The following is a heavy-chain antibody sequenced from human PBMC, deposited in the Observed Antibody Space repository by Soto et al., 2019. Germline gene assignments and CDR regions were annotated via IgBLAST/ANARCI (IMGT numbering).Heavy chain of an antibody. D-gene: IGHD6-19*01. CDR1: GFTFSSYG. CDR2: ISYDGSNK. J-gene: IGHJ6*02. CDR3: AKDRRAVAGTHYYGMDV. Sequence: GGSLRLSCAASGFTFSSYGMHWVRQAPGKGLEWVAVISYDGSNKYYADSVKGRFTISRDNSKNTLYLQMNSLRAEDTAVYYCAKDRRAVAGTHYYGMDVWGQATTVTVSS. V-gene: IGHV3-30*18.